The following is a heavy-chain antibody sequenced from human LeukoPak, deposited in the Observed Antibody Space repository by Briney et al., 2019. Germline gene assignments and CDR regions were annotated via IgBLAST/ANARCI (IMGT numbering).Heavy chain of an antibody. Sequence: GGSLRLSCAASGFTVSTNYMSWVRQAPGKGLEWVSVIYSGGSTYYADSVKGRFTISSDNSKNTLYLQMNSLRAEDTAVYYCAREIAAAGSGAFDIWGQGTMVTVSS. CDR1: GFTVSTNY. V-gene: IGHV3-53*01. CDR3: AREIAAAGSGAFDI. CDR2: IYSGGST. D-gene: IGHD6-13*01. J-gene: IGHJ3*02.